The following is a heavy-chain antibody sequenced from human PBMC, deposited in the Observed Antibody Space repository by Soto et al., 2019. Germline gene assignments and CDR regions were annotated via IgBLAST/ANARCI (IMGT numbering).Heavy chain of an antibody. CDR3: AKDTVVAAGSLNF. CDR1: GFTVSSIY. V-gene: IGHV3-66*01. D-gene: IGHD2-15*01. Sequence: PGGSLRLSCAASGFTVSSIYMSWVRQAPGKGLEWVSVIYSGGSTYYADSVKGRFTISRDNSKNTLYLQMNSLRAEDTAVYYCAKDTVVAAGSLNFWGQGTLVTVSS. CDR2: IYSGGST. J-gene: IGHJ4*02.